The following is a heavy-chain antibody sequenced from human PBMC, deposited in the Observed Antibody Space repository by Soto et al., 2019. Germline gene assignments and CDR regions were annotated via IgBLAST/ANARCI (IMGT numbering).Heavy chain of an antibody. CDR3: ALIAAAGTDFDY. D-gene: IGHD6-13*01. CDR1: GFSLSTSGMC. V-gene: IGHV2-70*11. J-gene: IGHJ4*02. Sequence: SGPTLVNPTQTLTLTCTFSGFSLSTSGMCVSWIRQPPGKALEWLARIDWDDDKYYSTSLKTRLTISKDTSKNQVVLTMTNMDPVDTATYYCALIAAAGTDFDYWGQGTLVTVSS. CDR2: IDWDDDK.